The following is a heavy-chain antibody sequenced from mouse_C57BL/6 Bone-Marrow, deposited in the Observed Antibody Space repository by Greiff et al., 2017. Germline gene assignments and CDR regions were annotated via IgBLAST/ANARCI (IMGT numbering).Heavy chain of an antibody. D-gene: IGHD4-1*01. Sequence: QVQLKQPGTELVKPGASVKLSCKASGYTFTSYWMHWVKQRPGQGLEWIGNINPSNGGTNYNEKFKSKATLTVDKSSSTAYMQLSSLTSEDSAVYYCARSVYPGIYYYAMDYWGQGTSVTVSS. J-gene: IGHJ4*01. CDR3: ARSVYPGIYYYAMDY. CDR1: GYTFTSYW. CDR2: INPSNGGT. V-gene: IGHV1-53*01.